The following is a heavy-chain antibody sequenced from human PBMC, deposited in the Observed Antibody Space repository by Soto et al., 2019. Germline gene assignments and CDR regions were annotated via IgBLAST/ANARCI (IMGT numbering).Heavy chain of an antibody. CDR1: GFTFSRYW. CDR3: AMGSYFDY. D-gene: IGHD3-10*01. J-gene: IGHJ4*02. Sequence: PGGSLRLSCAASGFTFSRYWMSWVRQAPGKGLEWVANIKEDGSEKYYVDSVKGRSTISRDSAKNSLYLQMNSLRVEDTAVYYCAMGSYFDYWGLGTLVTVSS. CDR2: IKEDGSEK. V-gene: IGHV3-7*03.